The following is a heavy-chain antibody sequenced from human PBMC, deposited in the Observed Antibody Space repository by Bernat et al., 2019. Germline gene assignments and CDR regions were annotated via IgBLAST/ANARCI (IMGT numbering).Heavy chain of an antibody. Sequence: QVQLVQSGAEVKKPGASVKVSCKASGYTFTGYYLHWVRQAPGQGLAWMGWINPNSGGTDYAQKFQGRVTMTRDTSISTAYMELSRLRSDDTAVYYCARGARNSYDSSGYYYIDYWGQGTLVTVSS. CDR2: INPNSGGT. J-gene: IGHJ4*02. D-gene: IGHD3-22*01. V-gene: IGHV1-2*02. CDR3: ARGARNSYDSSGYYYIDY. CDR1: GYTFTGYY.